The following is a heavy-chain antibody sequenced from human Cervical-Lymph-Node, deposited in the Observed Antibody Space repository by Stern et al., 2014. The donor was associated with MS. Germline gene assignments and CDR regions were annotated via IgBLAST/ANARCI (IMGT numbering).Heavy chain of an antibody. CDR1: EFTFSIYG. Sequence: VQLVESGGGVVQPGRSLRLSCVASEFTFSIYGMYWVRQAPGKGLEWVAVVSYDESKKYYADSVKGRFTISRDKSKNTLYLQMNSLRTEDTAMYYCATAPMYFYTSGSYDFWGQGTLVTVSS. V-gene: IGHV3-30*03. CDR2: VSYDESKK. J-gene: IGHJ1*01. D-gene: IGHD3-10*01. CDR3: ATAPMYFYTSGSYDF.